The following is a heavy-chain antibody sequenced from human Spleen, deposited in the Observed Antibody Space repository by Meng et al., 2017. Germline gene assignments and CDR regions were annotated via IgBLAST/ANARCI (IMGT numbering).Heavy chain of an antibody. J-gene: IGHJ5*02. CDR2: MYYSGST. V-gene: IGHV4-31*03. CDR1: GGSISSCGYY. Sequence: QVQLQEWGPGLGKPSQTLSLTCTVLGGSISSCGYYWSWIRQHPGKGLEGIGNMYYSGSTYYNPSLKSRVTISVDTSKNQFSLKLSSVTAADTAVYYCAANRDGFDPWGQGTLVTVSS. CDR3: AANRDGFDP.